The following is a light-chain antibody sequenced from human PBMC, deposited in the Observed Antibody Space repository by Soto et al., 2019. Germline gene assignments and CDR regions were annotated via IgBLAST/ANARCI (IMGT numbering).Light chain of an antibody. V-gene: IGLV2-14*01. J-gene: IGLJ1*01. CDR2: DVS. CDR1: SSDVGGYNY. Sequence: QSVLTQPASVSGSPGQSITISCTGTSSDVGGYNYVSWYQQHPGKAPKLMIYDVSNRPSGVSNRFSGSKSGNTASLTISGLQSEDEADYYCSLYTSSTLLVFGTGTKLTVL. CDR3: SLYTSSTLLV.